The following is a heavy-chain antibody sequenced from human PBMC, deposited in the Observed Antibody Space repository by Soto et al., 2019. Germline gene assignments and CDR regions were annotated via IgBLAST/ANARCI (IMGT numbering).Heavy chain of an antibody. V-gene: IGHV3-30*18. CDR3: AKDFDIVGQGPFDY. Sequence: GGSLRLSCAASGFTFSSYGMHWVRQAPGKGLEWVAVISYDGSNKYYADSVKGRFTISRDNSKNTLYLQMNSLRAEDTAVYYCAKDFDIVGQGPFDYWGQGTLVTVSS. CDR1: GFTFSSYG. J-gene: IGHJ4*02. D-gene: IGHD1-26*01. CDR2: ISYDGSNK.